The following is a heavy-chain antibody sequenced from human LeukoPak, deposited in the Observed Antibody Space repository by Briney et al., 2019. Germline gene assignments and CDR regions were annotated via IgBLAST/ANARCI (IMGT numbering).Heavy chain of an antibody. CDR2: ISYDGSNK. CDR1: GFTFSSYG. V-gene: IGHV3-30*18. D-gene: IGHD6-13*01. J-gene: IGHJ6*02. Sequence: GALRLSCAASGFTFSSYGMHWVRQAPGKGLEWVAVISYDGSNKYYADSVKGRFTISRDNSKNTLYLQMNSLRAEDTAVYCCAKDPHSSSWYWLRNYYYGMDVWGQGTTVTVSS. CDR3: AKDPHSSSWYWLRNYYYGMDV.